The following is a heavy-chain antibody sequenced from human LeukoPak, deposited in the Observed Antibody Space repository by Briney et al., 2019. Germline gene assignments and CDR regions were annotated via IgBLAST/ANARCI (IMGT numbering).Heavy chain of an antibody. Sequence: GGSLRLSCAASGFTFSSYAMSWVRQAPGKGLEWVSAISGSGGSTYYADSVKGRFTIYRDNSKNTLYLQMNSLRAEDTAVYYCAKVPEPGGSSWNYWGQGTLVTVSS. CDR2: ISGSGGST. J-gene: IGHJ4*02. CDR1: GFTFSSYA. CDR3: AKVPEPGGSSWNY. D-gene: IGHD6-13*01. V-gene: IGHV3-23*01.